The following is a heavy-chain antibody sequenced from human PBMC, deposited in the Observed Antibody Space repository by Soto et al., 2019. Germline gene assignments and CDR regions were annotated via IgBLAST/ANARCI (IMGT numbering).Heavy chain of an antibody. CDR1: GFTFSSLW. V-gene: IGHV3-7*04. D-gene: IGHD3-22*01. CDR3: ARFYYDSSGYLPSPYYYYYGMDV. J-gene: IGHJ6*02. CDR2: IKQDGSEK. Sequence: PGRSLRLSCAASGFTFSSLWMSWVRQAPGKGLEWVANIKQDGSEKYYVDSVKGRFTISRDNAKNSLYLQMNSLRAEDTAVYYCARFYYDSSGYLPSPYYYYYGMDVWGQGTTVTVSS.